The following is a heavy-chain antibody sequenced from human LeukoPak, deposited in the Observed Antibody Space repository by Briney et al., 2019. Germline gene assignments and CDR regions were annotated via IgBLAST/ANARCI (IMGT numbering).Heavy chain of an antibody. J-gene: IGHJ5*02. CDR3: ARGSPLSTYYYDSSGYST. CDR2: ISAYNGNT. CDR1: GYTFTSYG. V-gene: IGHV1-18*01. D-gene: IGHD3-22*01. Sequence: ASVKVSFKASGYTFTSYGISWVRQAPGQGLEWMGWISAYNGNTNYAQKLQGRVTMTTDTSTSTAYMELRSLRSDDTAVYYCARGSPLSTYYYDSSGYSTWGQGTLVTVSS.